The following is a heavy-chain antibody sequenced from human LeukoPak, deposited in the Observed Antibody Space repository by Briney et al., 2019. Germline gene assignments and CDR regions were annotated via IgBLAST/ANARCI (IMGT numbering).Heavy chain of an antibody. CDR3: ARGGRWLQPPPEN. Sequence: GGSLRLSCAASGFTFSSYSMNWVRQAPGKGLEWVSSISSSSSYIYYADSVKGRFTISRDNAKNSLYLQMNSLRAEDTAVYYCARGGRWLQPPPENWGQGTLVTVSS. CDR1: GFTFSSYS. V-gene: IGHV3-21*01. J-gene: IGHJ4*02. D-gene: IGHD5-24*01. CDR2: ISSSSSYI.